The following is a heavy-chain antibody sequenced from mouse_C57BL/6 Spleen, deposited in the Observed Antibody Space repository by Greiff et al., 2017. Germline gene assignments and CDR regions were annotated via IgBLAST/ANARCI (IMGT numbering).Heavy chain of an antibody. V-gene: IGHV5-6*01. J-gene: IGHJ4*01. CDR2: ISSGGSYT. Sequence: EVQLQESGGDLVKPGGSLKLSCAASGFTFSSYGMSWVRQTPDKRLEWVATISSGGSYTYYPDSVKGRFTISRDNAKNTLYLQMSSLKSEDTAMYYCASLMDYWGQGTSVTVSS. CDR1: GFTFSSYG. CDR3: ASLMDY.